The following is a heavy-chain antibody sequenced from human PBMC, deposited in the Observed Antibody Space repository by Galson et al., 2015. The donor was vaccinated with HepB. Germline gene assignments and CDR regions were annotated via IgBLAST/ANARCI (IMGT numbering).Heavy chain of an antibody. J-gene: IGHJ4*02. D-gene: IGHD3-9*01. CDR2: INPSGGST. CDR3: ARGSFGPYYDILTGYPYYFDY. CDR1: GYTFTSYY. Sequence: SVKVSCKASGYTFTSYYMHWVRQAPGHGLEWMGIINPSGGSTSYAQKFQDRVTMTRDTSTSTVYMELSSLRSEDTAVYYCARGSFGPYYDILTGYPYYFDYWGQGTLVTVSS. V-gene: IGHV1-46*01.